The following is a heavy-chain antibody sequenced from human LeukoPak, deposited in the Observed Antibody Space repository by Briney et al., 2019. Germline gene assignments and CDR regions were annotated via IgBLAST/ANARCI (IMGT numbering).Heavy chain of an antibody. V-gene: IGHV1-2*02. CDR2: INPKNGGT. CDR3: ARDMIQGVMGY. Sequence: GASVKVSCKASGYSFSDYYIQWVRQAPGQGLGWMGWINPKNGGTHYAQNFQGRVTMTSDTSISTLYMELTTLRSDYTAVFYCARDMIQGVMGYWGQGTPATVSS. D-gene: IGHD3-10*01. CDR1: GYSFSDYY. J-gene: IGHJ4*02.